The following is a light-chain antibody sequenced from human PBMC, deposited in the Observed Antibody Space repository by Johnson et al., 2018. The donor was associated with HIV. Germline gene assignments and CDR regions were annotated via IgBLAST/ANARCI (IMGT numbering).Light chain of an antibody. V-gene: IGLV1-51*02. CDR1: SSNIANNY. CDR3: GTWDSSLTSGGI. J-gene: IGLJ1*01. CDR2: ENN. Sequence: QSVLTQSPSVSAAPGQKVTISCSGSSSNIANNYISWYQQFPGTAPKLLIYENNKRPSGIPDRFSASKSGASATLGITGLQTRDEPDYYCGTWDSSLTSGGIFGTGTKVTVL.